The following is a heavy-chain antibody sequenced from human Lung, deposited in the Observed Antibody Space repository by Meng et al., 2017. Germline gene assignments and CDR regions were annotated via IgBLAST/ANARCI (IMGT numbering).Heavy chain of an antibody. V-gene: IGHV4-34*01. CDR1: GGSFSDDY. Sequence: QVQLRQWGAGLLKPSETLSLTCVVSGGSFSDDYWSWIRQPPGKGLEWIGEINHSGSTNYNPSLESRATISVDTSQNNLSLKLSSVTAADSAVYYCARGPTTMAHDFDYWGQGTLVTVSS. D-gene: IGHD4-11*01. CDR3: ARGPTTMAHDFDY. CDR2: INHSGST. J-gene: IGHJ4*02.